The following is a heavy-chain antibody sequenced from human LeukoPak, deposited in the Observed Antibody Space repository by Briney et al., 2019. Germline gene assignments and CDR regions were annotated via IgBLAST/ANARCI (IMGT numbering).Heavy chain of an antibody. D-gene: IGHD1-26*01. V-gene: IGHV3-66*01. CDR3: ARKRSKAAFDI. J-gene: IGHJ3*02. Sequence: GGSLRLSCAASGFTVSSNYMSWVRQAPGKGLEWVTVIYSGGSTYYADSVKGRFTISRDNSKNTLYLQMNSLRAEDTAVYYCARKRSKAAFDIWGQGTMVTVSS. CDR2: IYSGGST. CDR1: GFTVSSNY.